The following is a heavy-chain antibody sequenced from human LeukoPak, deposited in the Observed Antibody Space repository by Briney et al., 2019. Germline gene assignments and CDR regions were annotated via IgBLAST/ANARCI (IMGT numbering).Heavy chain of an antibody. V-gene: IGHV1-2*02. J-gene: IGHJ5*02. CDR3: ARGMYDMSDYHYVPGVWFDP. CDR2: INPNSGGT. CDR1: GYTFTAYH. D-gene: IGHD3-22*01. Sequence: ASVKVSCKTSGYTFTAYHIHWVRQAPGQGPEWMGWINPNSGGTNYAQKFQGRVSMTRDTSISTVYMELSRLTSDDTAVYHCARGMYDMSDYHYVPGVWFDPWGQGTLVTVSS.